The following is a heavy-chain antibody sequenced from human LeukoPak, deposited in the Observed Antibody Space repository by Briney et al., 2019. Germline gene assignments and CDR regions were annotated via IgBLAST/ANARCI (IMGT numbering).Heavy chain of an antibody. CDR2: IYNGGSA. CDR3: ARVLEARHFDY. D-gene: IGHD6-6*01. V-gene: IGHV3-66*01. CDR1: GFTVSNTY. Sequence: VSLRLSCAASGFTVSNTYMRWVRQAPGKGLEGFSLIYNGGSAYYEDSVKGRFTISEDNSMNTMFLQMHSLRADGTAVSYCARVLEARHFDYWGKGTLVSVSS. J-gene: IGHJ4*02.